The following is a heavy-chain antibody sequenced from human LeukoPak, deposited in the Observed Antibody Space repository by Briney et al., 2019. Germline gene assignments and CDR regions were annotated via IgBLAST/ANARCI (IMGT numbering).Heavy chain of an antibody. CDR3: ARGRYVTTRGGTAAGFLDY. Sequence: SETLSLTCTVSGGSISSYYWNWIRQPPGKGLEWIGEINHGGSTNYNPSLKSRVTISVDTSQNQFSLRLSSVTAADTAVYYCARGRYVTTRGGTAAGFLDYWGQGTLVTVST. CDR2: INHGGST. V-gene: IGHV4-34*01. D-gene: IGHD6-13*01. J-gene: IGHJ4*02. CDR1: GGSISSYY.